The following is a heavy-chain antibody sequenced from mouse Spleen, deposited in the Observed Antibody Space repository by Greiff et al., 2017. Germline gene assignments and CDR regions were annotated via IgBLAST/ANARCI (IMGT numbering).Heavy chain of an antibody. J-gene: IGHJ4*01. CDR3: ARKGYSNYYAMDY. Sequence: QVQLQQSGAELVKPGASVKLSCKASGYTFTSYWMQWVKQRPGQGLEWIGEIDPSDSYTNYNQKFKGKATLTVDTSSSTAYMQLSSLTSEDSAVYYCARKGYSNYYAMDYWGQGTSVTVSS. D-gene: IGHD2-5*01. CDR2: IDPSDSYT. V-gene: IGHV1-50*01. CDR1: GYTFTSYW.